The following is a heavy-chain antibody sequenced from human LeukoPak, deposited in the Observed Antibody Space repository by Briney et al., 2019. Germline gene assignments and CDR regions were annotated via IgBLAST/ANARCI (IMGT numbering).Heavy chain of an antibody. J-gene: IGHJ4*02. V-gene: IGHV4-39*01. Sequence: SETLSLTCTVSGGAIISDNFYWGWVRQPPGKGLEWVGSNNCSGTTYYNPSLRSRVSISVDTSRTRFFLRLNSVTAADTAVYYCGRLFDSWGQGILVTVSS. CDR2: NNCSGTT. CDR1: GGAIISDNFY. CDR3: GRLFDS.